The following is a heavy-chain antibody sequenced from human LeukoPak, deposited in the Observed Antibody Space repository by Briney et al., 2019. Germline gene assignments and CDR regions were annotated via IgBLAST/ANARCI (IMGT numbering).Heavy chain of an antibody. CDR1: GGSISSYY. CDR3: ARNYGDLGYYYMDV. Sequence: SETLSLTCTVSGGSISSYYWSWIRQPAGKGLEWIGRIYMSGSTDYNPSFKSRVTMSVDTSKNQFSLKLSSVTAADTAVYYCARNYGDLGYYYMDVWGKGTTVTVSS. D-gene: IGHD4-17*01. CDR2: IYMSGST. V-gene: IGHV4-4*07. J-gene: IGHJ6*03.